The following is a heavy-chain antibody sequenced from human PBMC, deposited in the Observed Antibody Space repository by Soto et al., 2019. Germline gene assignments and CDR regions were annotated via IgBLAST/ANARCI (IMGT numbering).Heavy chain of an antibody. CDR2: FNAGNGNT. V-gene: IGHV1-3*05. J-gene: IGHJ4*02. D-gene: IGHD6-19*01. CDR1: GYTFTSYA. Sequence: QVQLVQSGAEEKKPGASVKVSCKASGYTFTSYAMHWVRQAPGQRLEWMGWFNAGNGNTKYSQKFQGRVTITRDTSASTAYMELSSLRSEDTAVYYCARAVAVPADFDYWGQGTLVTVSS. CDR3: ARAVAVPADFDY.